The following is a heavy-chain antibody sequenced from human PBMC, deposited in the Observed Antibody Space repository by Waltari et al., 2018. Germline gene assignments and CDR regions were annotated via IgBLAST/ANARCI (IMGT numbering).Heavy chain of an antibody. CDR2: ISNDESSL. D-gene: IGHD3-10*01. CDR3: VRLAQRTYRSPVPGRHYYYGMDV. V-gene: IGHV3-74*03. J-gene: IGHJ6*02. Sequence: EEQLLESGGGLVQPGASLRISCAASGIRFSNYWMNWVRQAPGKGLVCVERISNDESSLTYADSVKGRFTISRDNAKNTLYLQMKRLRAEDTAVYYCVRLAQRTYRSPVPGRHYYYGMDVWGQGTTVTVSS. CDR1: GIRFSNYW.